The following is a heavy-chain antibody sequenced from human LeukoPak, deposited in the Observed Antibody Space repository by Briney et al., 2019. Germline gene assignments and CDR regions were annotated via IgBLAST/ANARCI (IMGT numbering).Heavy chain of an antibody. CDR3: ASTSYYYDSSGYYY. V-gene: IGHV1-18*01. CDR2: ISAYNGNT. CDR1: GYTFTSYG. J-gene: IGHJ4*02. Sequence: ASVKVSCKASGYTFTSYGISWVRQAPGQGLEWMGWISAYNGNTNYAQKLQGRVTMTTDTSTSTAYMELRSLRSDDTAAYYCASTSYYYDSSGYYYWGQGTLVTVSS. D-gene: IGHD3-22*01.